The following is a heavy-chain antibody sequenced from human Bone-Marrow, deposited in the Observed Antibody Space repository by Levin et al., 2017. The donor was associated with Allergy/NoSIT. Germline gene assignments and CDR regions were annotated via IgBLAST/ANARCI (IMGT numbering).Heavy chain of an antibody. J-gene: IGHJ3*02. V-gene: IGHV1-69*13. CDR3: ARGGEYEESIAARIGWDAFDI. CDR1: GGTFSSYA. CDR2: IIPIFGTA. D-gene: IGHD6-6*01. Sequence: SVKVSCKASGGTFSSYAISWVRQAPGQGLEWMGGIIPIFGTANYAQKFQGRVTITADESTSTAYMELSSLRSEDTAVYYCARGGEYEESIAARIGWDAFDIWGQGTMVTVSS.